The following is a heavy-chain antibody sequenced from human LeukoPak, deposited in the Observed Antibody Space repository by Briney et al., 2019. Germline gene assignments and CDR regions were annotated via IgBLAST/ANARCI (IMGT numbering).Heavy chain of an antibody. D-gene: IGHD3-16*02. J-gene: IGHJ4*02. Sequence: SETLSLTCTVSGGSISSYYWSWIRQPAGKGLEWIGRIYTSGSTNYNPSLKSRVTMSVDTSKNQFSLKLSSVTAADTAVYYCAREVTFGGVIVYRLFDYWGQGTLVTVSS. V-gene: IGHV4-4*07. CDR2: IYTSGST. CDR1: GGSISSYY. CDR3: AREVTFGGVIVYRLFDY.